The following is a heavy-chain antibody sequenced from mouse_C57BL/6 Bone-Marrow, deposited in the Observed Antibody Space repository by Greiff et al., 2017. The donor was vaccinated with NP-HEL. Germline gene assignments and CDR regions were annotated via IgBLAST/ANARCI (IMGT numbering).Heavy chain of an antibody. V-gene: IGHV1-7*01. D-gene: IGHD2-2*01. CDR1: GYTFTSYW. Sequence: LVESGAELAKPGASVKLSCKASGYTFTSYWMHWVKQRPGQGLEWIGYINPSSGYTKYNQKFKDKATLTADKSSSTAYMQLSSLTYEDSAVYYCATTMVTTLYAMDYWGQGTSVTVSS. J-gene: IGHJ4*01. CDR2: INPSSGYT. CDR3: ATTMVTTLYAMDY.